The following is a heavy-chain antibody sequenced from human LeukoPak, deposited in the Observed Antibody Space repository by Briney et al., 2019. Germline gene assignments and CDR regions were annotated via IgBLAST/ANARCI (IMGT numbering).Heavy chain of an antibody. CDR1: RYTFTGYG. J-gene: IGHJ6*03. CDR3: ARGQKMVTAIRPLYYMDV. Sequence: ASVKVSCMASRYTFTGYGISWVRQAPGQGLECMGWISAYNGNTNCAQKLQGRVTMTTDTSTSTAYMELRSLRSDDTAMYYCARGQKMVTAIRPLYYMDVWGKGTTVTVSS. CDR2: ISAYNGNT. V-gene: IGHV1-18*01. D-gene: IGHD2-21*02.